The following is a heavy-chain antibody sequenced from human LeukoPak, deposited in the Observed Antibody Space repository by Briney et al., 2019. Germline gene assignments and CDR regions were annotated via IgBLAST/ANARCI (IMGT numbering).Heavy chain of an antibody. Sequence: RAGGCLRLSCAASVFIFRDYAMNWVRQAPGKGLEWVSGISDGGTSTSYADSVKGRFTISRDNSKNMLYLQMNSLRAEDTAIYYCVKTTRPLGAFDYWGQGTLVIVSS. D-gene: IGHD7-27*01. J-gene: IGHJ4*02. CDR2: ISDGGTST. CDR1: VFIFRDYA. V-gene: IGHV3-23*01. CDR3: VKTTRPLGAFDY.